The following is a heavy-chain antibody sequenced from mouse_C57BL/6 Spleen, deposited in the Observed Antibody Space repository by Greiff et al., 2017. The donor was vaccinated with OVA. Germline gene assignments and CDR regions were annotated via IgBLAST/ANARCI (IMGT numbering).Heavy chain of an antibody. CDR2: INPSNGGT. J-gene: IGHJ4*01. CDR3: ARDDYAYCMEY. CDR1: GYTFTNYW. Sequence: VQLQQSGTELVKPGASVKLSCTASGYTFTNYWMHWVKQRPGQGLEWIGKINPSNGGTNYNEKFKSKATLTADKSSSTAYMQLSSLTSEDSAVYYCARDDYAYCMEYWGQGTSVTVSA. D-gene: IGHD2-4*01. V-gene: IGHV1-53*01.